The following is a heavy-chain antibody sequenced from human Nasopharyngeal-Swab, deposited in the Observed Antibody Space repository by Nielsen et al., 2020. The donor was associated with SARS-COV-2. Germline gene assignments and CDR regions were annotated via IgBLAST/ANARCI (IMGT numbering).Heavy chain of an antibody. CDR1: GFTFSDYW. Sequence: GESLKISCAASGFTFSDYWMHWVRQAPGKGLTWVSRINTDGYTTTYADSVKGRFTISRDNAKNTLYLQMNSLRAEDTGVYYCARDKTTVTKSLTWGHGSLVTVSS. V-gene: IGHV3-74*01. J-gene: IGHJ5*01. CDR2: INTDGYTT. CDR3: ARDKTTVTKSLT. D-gene: IGHD4-17*01.